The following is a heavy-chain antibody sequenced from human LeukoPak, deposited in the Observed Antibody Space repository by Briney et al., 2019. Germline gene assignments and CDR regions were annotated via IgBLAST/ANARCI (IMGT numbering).Heavy chain of an antibody. V-gene: IGHV3-7*03. CDR3: ARGGAADY. CDR1: GFTFTTYW. J-gene: IGHJ4*02. CDR2: INQDGTEK. D-gene: IGHD6-25*01. Sequence: GGSLRLSCAASGFTFTTYWMTWVRQAPGKGLEWVANINQDGTEKHYVDSVKGRFTISRDNAKNSLYLQMNSLRAEDTALYYCARGGAADYWGQGTLVTVSS.